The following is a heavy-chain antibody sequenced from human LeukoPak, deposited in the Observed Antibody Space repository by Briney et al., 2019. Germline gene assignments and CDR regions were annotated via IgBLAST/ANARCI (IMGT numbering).Heavy chain of an antibody. CDR2: INPDGSEK. CDR1: GFTFSTYW. D-gene: IGHD1-26*01. J-gene: IGHJ4*02. Sequence: GGSLRLSCAASGFTFSTYWMNWVRQAPGKGLEWVASINPDGSEKYYVDSVKGRFTISRDNAKNSLYLQMNSPRDDDTAVYYCARAAGGTSRDYWGQGTLVTVSS. CDR3: ARAAGGTSRDY. V-gene: IGHV3-7*01.